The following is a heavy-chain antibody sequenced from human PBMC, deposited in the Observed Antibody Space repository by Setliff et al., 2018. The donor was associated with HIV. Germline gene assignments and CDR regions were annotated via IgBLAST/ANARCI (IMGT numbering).Heavy chain of an antibody. D-gene: IGHD3-10*01. J-gene: IGHJ4*02. CDR2: ISASGST. CDR3: ARARGPPLPVLDF. CDR1: GGSFSGYY. V-gene: IGHV4-59*10. Sequence: SETLSLTCAVYGGSFSGYYWSWIRQPAGKGLEWIGRISASGSTNYNLSLQSRVTLSVDTSKNSFSLHLTSVTAADTAVYFCARARGPPLPVLDFWGPGTLVTVSS.